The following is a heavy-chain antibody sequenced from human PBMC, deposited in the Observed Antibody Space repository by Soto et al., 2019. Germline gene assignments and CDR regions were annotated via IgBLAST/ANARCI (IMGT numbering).Heavy chain of an antibody. V-gene: IGHV1-69*01. D-gene: IGHD4-17*01. CDR1: GGTFSSYP. CDR2: IIPIFGTA. CDR3: ARGRPSQDYGDIFDY. J-gene: IGHJ4*02. Sequence: QVQLVQSGAEVKNPGSSVKVSCKASGGTFSSYPISWVRQAPGQGLEWRGGIIPIFGTANYAQKFQGRVTLTADESTSTAYMELSRLRSEDTDVYYCARGRPSQDYGDIFDYWGQGTLVTVSS.